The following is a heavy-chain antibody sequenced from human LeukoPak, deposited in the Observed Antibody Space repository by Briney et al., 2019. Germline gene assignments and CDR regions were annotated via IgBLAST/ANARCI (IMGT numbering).Heavy chain of an antibody. D-gene: IGHD3-22*01. CDR2: ISSSGSTI. J-gene: IGHJ4*02. CDR3: ARHPGVVVITDY. CDR1: GFTFSDYY. V-gene: IGHV3-11*01. Sequence: RSGGSLRLSCAASGFTFSDYYMSWIRQAPGKGLEWVSYISSSGSTIYYADSVKGRFTISRDNAKNSLYLQMNSLRAEDTAVYYCARHPGVVVITDYWGQGTLVTVSS.